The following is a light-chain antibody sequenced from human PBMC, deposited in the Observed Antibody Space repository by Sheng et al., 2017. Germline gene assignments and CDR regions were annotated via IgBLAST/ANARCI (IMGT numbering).Light chain of an antibody. CDR2: RDS. CDR1: NIGSKN. Sequence: SYELTQPLSVSVALGQTARITCGGNNIGSKNVHWYQQKQGQAPVLVIYRDSNRPSGIPERFSGSNSGNTATLTISRAQAGDEADYYCQVWDSSNVVFGGGTKLTVL. J-gene: IGLJ2*01. CDR3: QVWDSSNVV. V-gene: IGLV3-9*01.